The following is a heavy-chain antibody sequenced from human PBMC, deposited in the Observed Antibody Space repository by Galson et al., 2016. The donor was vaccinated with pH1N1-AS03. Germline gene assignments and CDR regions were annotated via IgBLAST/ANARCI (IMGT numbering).Heavy chain of an antibody. D-gene: IGHD2-15*01. CDR3: AKGYSATPSGTFDI. V-gene: IGHV1-69*04. CDR2: NIPMLNIP. CDR1: GGTFNTYA. J-gene: IGHJ3*02. Sequence: SVKVSCKASGGTFNTYAISWVRQAPGQGLEWMGRNIPMLNIPDYAQKFQVRVTITADKSTNTASMELANLRSDDTALYYCAKGYSATPSGTFDIWGQGTMVTVSS.